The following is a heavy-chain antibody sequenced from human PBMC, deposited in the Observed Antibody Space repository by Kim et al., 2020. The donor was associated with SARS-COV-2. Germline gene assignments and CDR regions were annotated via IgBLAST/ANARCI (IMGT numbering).Heavy chain of an antibody. J-gene: IGHJ4*02. CDR3: ATGVVVAATLASNDY. Sequence: ASVKVSCKVSGYTLTELSMHWVRQAPGKGLEWMGGFDPEDGETIYAQKFQGRVTMTEDTSTDTAYMELSSLRSEDTAVYYCATGVVVAATLASNDYWGQGTLVTVSS. CDR2: FDPEDGET. V-gene: IGHV1-24*01. CDR1: GYTLTELS. D-gene: IGHD2-15*01.